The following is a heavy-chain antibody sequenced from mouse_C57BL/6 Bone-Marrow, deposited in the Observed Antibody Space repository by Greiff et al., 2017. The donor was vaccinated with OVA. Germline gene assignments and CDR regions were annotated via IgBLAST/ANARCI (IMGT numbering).Heavy chain of an antibody. Sequence: EVQLVESGGGLVKPGGSLKLSCAASGFTFSDYGMHWVRQAPEKGLEWVAYISSGSSTIYYADTVKGRFTISRDNAKNTLFLQMTSLRSEDTAMYYCATGDYGSRASFDYWGQGTTLTVSS. CDR3: ATGDYGSRASFDY. CDR1: GFTFSDYG. D-gene: IGHD1-1*01. V-gene: IGHV5-17*01. CDR2: ISSGSSTI. J-gene: IGHJ2*01.